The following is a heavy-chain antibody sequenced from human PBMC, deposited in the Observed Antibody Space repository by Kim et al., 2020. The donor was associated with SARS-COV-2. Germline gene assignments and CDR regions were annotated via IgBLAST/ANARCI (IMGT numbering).Heavy chain of an antibody. V-gene: IGHV3-21*01. CDR2: ISSSSSYI. Sequence: GSLRLSCAASGFTFSSYSMNWVRQAPGKGLEWVSSISSSSSYIYYADSVKGRFTISRDNAKNSLYLQMNSLRAEDTAVYYCAREPVVVTAIDYWGQGTLVTVSS. J-gene: IGHJ4*02. D-gene: IGHD2-21*02. CDR3: AREPVVVTAIDY. CDR1: GFTFSSYS.